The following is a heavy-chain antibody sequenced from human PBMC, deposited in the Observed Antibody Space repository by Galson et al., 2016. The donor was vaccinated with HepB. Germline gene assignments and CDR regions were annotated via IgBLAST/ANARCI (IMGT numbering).Heavy chain of an antibody. CDR3: AREGAGAITMVRGVISGGAFEL. V-gene: IGHV3-21*01. D-gene: IGHD3-10*01. CDR1: GFAFRSYD. J-gene: IGHJ3*01. CDR2: ITSNGAYI. Sequence: SLRLSCAASGFAFRSYDMNWVRQTPGKGLEWVSSITSNGAYIFYADSLKGRFTISRDNAQNSLYLQMNSLRAEDTAVYYCAREGAGAITMVRGVISGGAFELWGLGTLVTVSS.